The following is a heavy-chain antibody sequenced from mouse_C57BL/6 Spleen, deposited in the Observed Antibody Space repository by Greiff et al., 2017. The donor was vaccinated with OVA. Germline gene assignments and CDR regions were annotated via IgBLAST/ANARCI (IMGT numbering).Heavy chain of an antibody. CDR3: AGDQTTVVATGYFDV. D-gene: IGHD1-1*01. V-gene: IGHV5-4*01. J-gene: IGHJ1*03. CDR2: ISDGGRYT. CDR1: GFTFSSYA. Sequence: EVNLVESGGGLVKPGGSLKLSCAASGFTFSSYAMSWVRQTPEKRLEWVATISDGGRYTYYPANVQGRFTIPRDNAKNNLYMQMSHLKTEDTAMYYCAGDQTTVVATGYFDVWGTGTTVTVSS.